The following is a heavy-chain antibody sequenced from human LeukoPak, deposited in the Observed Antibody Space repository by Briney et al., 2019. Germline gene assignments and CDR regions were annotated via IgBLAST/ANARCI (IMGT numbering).Heavy chain of an antibody. J-gene: IGHJ4*02. V-gene: IGHV4-59*01. Sequence: SETLSLTCTVSGGSISNYYWSWIRQPPGKGLEWIGYIYYSGSTNYNPSLKSRVTISVDTSKNQFSLKLSSVTAADTAVYYCARDSSAYYYDSSGYYYSYYFDYWGQGTLVTVSS. D-gene: IGHD3-22*01. CDR2: IYYSGST. CDR3: ARDSSAYYYDSSGYYYSYYFDY. CDR1: GGSISNYY.